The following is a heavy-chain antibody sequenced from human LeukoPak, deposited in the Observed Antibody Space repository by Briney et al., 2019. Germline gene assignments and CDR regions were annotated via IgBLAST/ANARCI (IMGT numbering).Heavy chain of an antibody. V-gene: IGHV4-4*07. CDR3: ASTYYYDSSRDDAFDI. CDR2: IYTSGST. CDR1: GGSISSYY. D-gene: IGHD3-22*01. Sequence: SETLSLTCTVSGGSISSYYWSWIRQPAGKGLEWIGRIYTSGSTNYNPSLKRRVTMSVDTSKNQFSLKLSSVTAADTAVYYCASTYYYDSSRDDAFDIWGQGTMVTVSS. J-gene: IGHJ3*02.